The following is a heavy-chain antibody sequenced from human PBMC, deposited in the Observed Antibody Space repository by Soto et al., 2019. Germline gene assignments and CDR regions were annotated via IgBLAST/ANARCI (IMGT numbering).Heavy chain of an antibody. CDR3: ARDVEAVAGTNWFDP. J-gene: IGHJ5*02. V-gene: IGHV1-2*02. D-gene: IGHD6-19*01. CDR1: GYTFTGYY. CDR2: INPNSGGT. Sequence: QVQLVLSGAEVKKPGASVKVSCKASGYTFTGYYMHWVRQAPGQGLEWMGWINPNSGGTNYAQKFQGRVTMTRDTSISTACIELSRLRSDDTAVYYCARDVEAVAGTNWFDPWGQGTLVTVSS.